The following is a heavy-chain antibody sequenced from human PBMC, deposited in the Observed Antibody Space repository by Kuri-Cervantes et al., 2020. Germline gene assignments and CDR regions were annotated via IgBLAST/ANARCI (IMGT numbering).Heavy chain of an antibody. CDR3: ARGGAAGTGYWFDP. J-gene: IGHJ5*02. V-gene: IGHV3-7*01. Sequence: GGSLRLSCAASGFTFSSYWMSWVRQAPGKGLEWVANIKQDGSEKYYVDSVKGRFTISRDNAKNSLYLQMNSLRAEDTAVYYCARGGAAGTGYWFDPWGQGTLVTVSS. D-gene: IGHD6-13*01. CDR2: IKQDGSEK. CDR1: GFTFSSYW.